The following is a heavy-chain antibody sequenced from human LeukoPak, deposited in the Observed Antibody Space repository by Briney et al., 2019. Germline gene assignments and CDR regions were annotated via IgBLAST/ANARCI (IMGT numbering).Heavy chain of an antibody. V-gene: IGHV4-34*01. D-gene: IGHD5-12*01. J-gene: IGHJ3*01. CDR2: INHSGST. Sequence: SETLSLTCAVYGGSFSGYYWSWIRQPPGKGLEWIGEINHSGSTNYNPSLKSRVTISVDTSKNQFSLKLSSVTAADTAVYYCASAIVAVYITFNVWGQGTMVTVSS. CDR3: ASAIVAVYITFNV. CDR1: GGSFSGYY.